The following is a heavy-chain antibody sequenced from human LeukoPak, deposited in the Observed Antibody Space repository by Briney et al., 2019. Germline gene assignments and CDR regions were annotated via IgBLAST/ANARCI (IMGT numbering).Heavy chain of an antibody. CDR1: GDIFSNYA. V-gene: IGHV1-69*06. Sequence: SVKVSCKASGDIFSNYAISWVRQAPGQRLEWMGGIIPFFGTTNYAQKFQGRVTITAEKSTSTAYMKLSSLKSDDTAVYYCARDSGNYWYFDYWGQGTLVTVSS. CDR2: IIPFFGTT. D-gene: IGHD1-26*01. CDR3: ARDSGNYWYFDY. J-gene: IGHJ4*02.